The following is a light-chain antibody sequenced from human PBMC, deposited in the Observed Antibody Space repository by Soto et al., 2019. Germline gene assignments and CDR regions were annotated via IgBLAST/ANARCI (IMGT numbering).Light chain of an antibody. CDR3: QQYNSYLLT. V-gene: IGKV1-5*01. CDR2: DAS. J-gene: IGKJ3*01. CDR1: QSISRS. Sequence: DIQMTQSPSTLSASVGDRVTITCRASQSISRSLALYQQKPGKAPNLLIYDASSLEIGVPSRFSGSGFGTEFPLTISSLQPDDFAPYYCQQYNSYLLTFGPGTKVDIK.